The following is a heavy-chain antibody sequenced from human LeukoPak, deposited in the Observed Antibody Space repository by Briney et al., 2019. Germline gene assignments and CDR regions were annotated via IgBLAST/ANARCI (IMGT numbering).Heavy chain of an antibody. Sequence: GGSLRLSCVASGFSFSSYSIHWVRQAPGKGLEWVSTITTSDGNTYYADSVKGRLTVSRDNSKNTLFLQMNSLRAEDTAVYYCAKDGGLWVSAHWGDSWGRGTLVTVSS. V-gene: IGHV3-23*01. CDR3: AKDGGLWVSAHWGDS. CDR1: GFSFSSYS. J-gene: IGHJ4*02. D-gene: IGHD7-27*01. CDR2: ITTSDGNT.